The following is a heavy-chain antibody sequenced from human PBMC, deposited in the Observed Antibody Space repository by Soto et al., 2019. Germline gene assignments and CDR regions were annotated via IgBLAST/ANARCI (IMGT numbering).Heavy chain of an antibody. V-gene: IGHV1-18*01. CDR3: ARDAVPYYYDSSGYSGHNWFDP. D-gene: IGHD3-22*01. Sequence: AASVKVSCKASGYTLTSYGISWVRQAPGQGLEWMGWISAYNGNTNYAQKLQGRVTMTTDTSTSTAYMELRSLRSDDTAVYYCARDAVPYYYDSSGYSGHNWFDPWGQGTLVTVSS. J-gene: IGHJ5*02. CDR2: ISAYNGNT. CDR1: GYTLTSYG.